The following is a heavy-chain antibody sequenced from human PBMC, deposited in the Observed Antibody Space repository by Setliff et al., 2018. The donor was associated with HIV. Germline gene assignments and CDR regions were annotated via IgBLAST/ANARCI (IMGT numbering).Heavy chain of an antibody. D-gene: IGHD6-19*01. CDR1: GFSLSTSGMC. CDR3: ARIHSSADYYYMDV. V-gene: IGHV2-70*11. J-gene: IGHJ6*03. Sequence: PTLVNPTQTLTLTCTFSGFSLSTSGMCVSWIRQPPGKALEWLARIDWDDDKYYSTSLKTRLTISKDTSKNQVVLTMTNMDPVDTATYYCARIHSSADYYYMDVWGKGTTVTVSS. CDR2: IDWDDDK.